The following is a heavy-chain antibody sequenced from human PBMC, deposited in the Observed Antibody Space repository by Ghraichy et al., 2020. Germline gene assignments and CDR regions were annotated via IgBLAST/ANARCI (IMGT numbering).Heavy chain of an antibody. V-gene: IGHV3-21*01. D-gene: IGHD3-16*02. CDR2: ISSSSSYI. CDR3: ARSSHYDYVWGSYRWGYFDY. J-gene: IGHJ4*02. Sequence: GGSLRLSCAASGFTFSSYSMNWVRQAPGKGLEWVSSISSSSSYIYYADSVKGRFTISRDNAKNSLYLQMNSLRAEDTAVYYCARSSHYDYVWGSYRWGYFDYWGQGTLVTISS. CDR1: GFTFSSYS.